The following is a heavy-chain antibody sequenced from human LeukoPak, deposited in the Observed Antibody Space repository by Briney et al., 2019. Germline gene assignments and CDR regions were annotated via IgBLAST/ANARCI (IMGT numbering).Heavy chain of an antibody. CDR1: GGSISSYY. Sequence: SETLSLTCTVSGGSISSYYWSWIRQPPGKGLEWIGSIYHSGSTYYNPSLKSRVTISVDTSKNQFSLKLSSVTAADTAVYYCARTRYSGYDWGFLDYWGQGTLVTVSS. D-gene: IGHD5-12*01. V-gene: IGHV4-59*08. CDR3: ARTRYSGYDWGFLDY. J-gene: IGHJ4*02. CDR2: IYHSGST.